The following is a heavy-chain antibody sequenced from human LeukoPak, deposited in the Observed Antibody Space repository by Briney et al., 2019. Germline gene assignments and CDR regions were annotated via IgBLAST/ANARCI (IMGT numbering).Heavy chain of an antibody. J-gene: IGHJ3*02. CDR2: IKQDGSEK. CDR3: ARDLGGGLWPNAFDI. V-gene: IGHV3-7*05. Sequence: GGSLRLSCAASGFTFSNYWMTWVRQAPGIGLEWVANIKQDGSEKYYVDSVRGRFTISRDNVKSSLYLQINSLRAEDTAVYYCARDLGGGLWPNAFDIWGQGTMVTVSS. D-gene: IGHD3-16*01. CDR1: GFTFSNYW.